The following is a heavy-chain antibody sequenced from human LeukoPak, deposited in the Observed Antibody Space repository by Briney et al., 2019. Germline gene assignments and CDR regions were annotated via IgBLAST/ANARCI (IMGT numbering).Heavy chain of an antibody. D-gene: IGHD3-22*01. CDR1: DYSMSNTYY. CDR2: IYHSGST. J-gene: IGHJ3*02. CDR3: ASLEDYYDSSGYYLYAFDI. Sequence: SETLSLTCTVSDYSMSNTYYWGWIRQPPGKGLEWIASIYHSGSTNYNPSLKSRVTISVDKSKNQFSLKLSSVTAADTAVYYCASLEDYYDSSGYYLYAFDIWGQGTMVTVSS. V-gene: IGHV4-38-2*02.